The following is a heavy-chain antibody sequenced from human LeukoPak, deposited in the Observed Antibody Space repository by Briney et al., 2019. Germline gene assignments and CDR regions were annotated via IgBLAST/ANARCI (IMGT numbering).Heavy chain of an antibody. CDR1: GFTVSSNS. D-gene: IGHD1-26*01. CDR3: AKDSTGITGEELPTYYFDY. CDR2: IYSGGNT. J-gene: IGHJ4*02. V-gene: IGHV3-53*01. Sequence: PGGSLRLSCTVSGFTVSSNSMSWVRQAPGKGLEWVSFIYSGGNTHYSDSVKGRFTISRDNSKNTLYLQMNSLRAEDTAVYYCAKDSTGITGEELPTYYFDYWGQGTLVTVSS.